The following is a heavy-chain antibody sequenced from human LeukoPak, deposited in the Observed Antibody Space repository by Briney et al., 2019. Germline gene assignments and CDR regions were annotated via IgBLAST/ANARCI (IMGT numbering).Heavy chain of an antibody. V-gene: IGHV3-23*01. CDR3: ATTRPYGTTWAGAFED. J-gene: IGHJ4*01. CDR1: GFTLSSYA. Sequence: PGGSLRLSCAASGFTLSSYAMTWVRQAPGRGLEWVSSVDGGGGGTYYADSVKGRLTISRDNSKNTLLLQMNSLRAEDTAVYYCATTRPYGTTWAGAFEDWGQGTPVTVSS. D-gene: IGHD6-19*01. CDR2: VDGGGGGT.